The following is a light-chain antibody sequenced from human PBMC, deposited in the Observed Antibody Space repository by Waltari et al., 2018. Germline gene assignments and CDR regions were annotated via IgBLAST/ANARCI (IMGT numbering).Light chain of an antibody. Sequence: QSALTQPRSVSGSPGQSVTISCTGTSSDVGGYNYVSWYQHHPGKAPKLIIYDVTKRPSAFPDRFAASKSYNTASLTISGLQAEDEADYYCCSYAGSITFWVFGGGTKLTVL. J-gene: IGLJ3*02. CDR1: SSDVGGYNY. CDR2: DVT. CDR3: CSYAGSITFWV. V-gene: IGLV2-11*01.